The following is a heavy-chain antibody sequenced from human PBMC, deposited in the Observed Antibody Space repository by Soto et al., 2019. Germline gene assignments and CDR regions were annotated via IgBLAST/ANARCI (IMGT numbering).Heavy chain of an antibody. J-gene: IGHJ3*02. CDR1: GFIFSDHY. CDR2: IRNKANSYTT. V-gene: IGHV3-72*01. CDR3: AKVRSSSWGLDAFDM. Sequence: VQLVESGGDLVQPGGSLRLSCAASGFIFSDHYMDWVRQAPGKGLEWVGRIRNKANSYTTEYAASVKDRFAISRDDSENSLYLQMNSLKTEDTAVYYCAKVRSSSWGLDAFDMWGQGTMVTVSS. D-gene: IGHD6-13*01.